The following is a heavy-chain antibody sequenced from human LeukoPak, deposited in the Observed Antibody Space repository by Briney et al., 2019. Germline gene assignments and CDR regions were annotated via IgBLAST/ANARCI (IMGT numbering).Heavy chain of an antibody. CDR2: ISSSSSYT. CDR3: AKSTTSGDYVWGSYRSLDY. Sequence: GGSLRLSCAASGFTFSDYYMSWIRQAPGKGLEWVSYISSSSSYTNYADSVKGRFTISRDNAKNTLYLQMNSLRAEDTAVYYCAKSTTSGDYVWGSYRSLDYWGQGTLVTVSS. D-gene: IGHD3-16*02. CDR1: GFTFSDYY. V-gene: IGHV3-11*03. J-gene: IGHJ4*02.